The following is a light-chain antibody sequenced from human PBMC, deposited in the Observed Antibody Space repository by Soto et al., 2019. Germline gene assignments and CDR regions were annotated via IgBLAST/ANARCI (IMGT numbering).Light chain of an antibody. CDR1: QSVSSN. Sequence: EIVMTQSPATLSVSQGERATLSCRASQSVSSNLAWYQQKPGQPPSLLISGPSTRATGIPARFSGSGSGTEFTLTISSLQSEDFAVYYCQQYNNWPKTFGRGTKV. V-gene: IGKV3-15*01. J-gene: IGKJ1*01. CDR2: GPS. CDR3: QQYNNWPKT.